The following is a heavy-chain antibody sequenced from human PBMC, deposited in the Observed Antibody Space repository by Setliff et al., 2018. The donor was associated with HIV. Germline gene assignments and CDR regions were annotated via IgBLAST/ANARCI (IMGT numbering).Heavy chain of an antibody. V-gene: IGHV4-4*07. Sequence: SETLSLTCTVSGGSISTYYLTWIRQPAGKGLEWIGRIFASGSTNYNPSLKSRVTMSVDTSKNQFSLKLTSVTAADTAVYYCARVGSVIQVTLFGMDVWGQGTTVTVSS. CDR3: ARVGSVIQVTLFGMDV. CDR2: IFASGST. CDR1: GGSISTYY. D-gene: IGHD5-18*01. J-gene: IGHJ6*02.